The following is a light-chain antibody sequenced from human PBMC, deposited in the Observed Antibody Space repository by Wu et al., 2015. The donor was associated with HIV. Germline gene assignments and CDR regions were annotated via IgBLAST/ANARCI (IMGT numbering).Light chain of an antibody. CDR1: QSVSSNY. CDR3: QQYDTSPPWT. V-gene: IGKV3-20*01. CDR2: GVS. J-gene: IGKJ1*01. Sequence: EIVLTQSPGTLSLSPGERATLSCRASQSVSSNYLAWYQQKPGQAPRLVIYGVSSRATGIPDRFSGSGSGTDFTLTISRLEPEDFAVYYCQQYDTSPPWTFGQGPRW.